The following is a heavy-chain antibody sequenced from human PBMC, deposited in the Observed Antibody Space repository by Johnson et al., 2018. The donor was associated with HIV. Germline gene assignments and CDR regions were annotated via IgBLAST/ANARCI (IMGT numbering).Heavy chain of an antibody. CDR1: GFTFDDYG. D-gene: IGHD3-10*01. V-gene: IGHV3-20*04. Sequence: EVQLVESGGGVVRPGGSLRLSCATSGFTFDDYGISWVRQAPGKGLEWVSGINWHGGSPGYADSVTGRFTISRDNTKKPLYLQKNSLRAEDTALYYCARDFVAFGECTAFDIWGQGTMVTVSS. CDR3: ARDFVAFGECTAFDI. CDR2: INWHGGSP. J-gene: IGHJ3*02.